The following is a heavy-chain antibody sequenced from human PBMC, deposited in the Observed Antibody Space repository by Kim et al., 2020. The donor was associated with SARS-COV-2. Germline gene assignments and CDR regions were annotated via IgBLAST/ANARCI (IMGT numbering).Heavy chain of an antibody. CDR3: ARDLLGDYYDDFDY. J-gene: IGHJ4*02. Sequence: ASVKVSCKASGYTFTSYGISWVRQAPGQGLEWMGWISAYNGNINYAQKLQGRVTMTTDTSTSTAYMELRSLRSDDTAVYYCARDLLGDYYDDFDYWGQGTLVTVSS. CDR1: GYTFTSYG. D-gene: IGHD3-22*01. V-gene: IGHV1-18*01. CDR2: ISAYNGNI.